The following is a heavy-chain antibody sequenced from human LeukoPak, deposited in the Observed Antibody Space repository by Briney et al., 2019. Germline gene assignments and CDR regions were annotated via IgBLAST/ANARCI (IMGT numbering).Heavy chain of an antibody. Sequence: GGSLRLSCAASGFTFSNYGMHWVRQAPGKGLEWVAVISYDGSNKYYADSVKGRFTISRDNSKNTLYLQMNNLRAEDMAVYYCAKVDRHYASGSYTYFDYWGQGTLVTVSS. J-gene: IGHJ4*02. CDR2: ISYDGSNK. CDR3: AKVDRHYASGSYTYFDY. D-gene: IGHD3-10*01. V-gene: IGHV3-30*18. CDR1: GFTFSNYG.